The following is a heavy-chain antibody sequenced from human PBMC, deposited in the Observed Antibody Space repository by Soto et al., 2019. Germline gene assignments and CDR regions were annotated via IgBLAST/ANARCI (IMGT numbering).Heavy chain of an antibody. V-gene: IGHV4-59*01. CDR2: IYYSGST. Sequence: PSETLSLTCTVSGGSISSYYWSWIRQPPGKGLEWIGYIYYSGSTDYDPSLKSRVTISVDTSKDQFSLKLSSVTAADTAVYYCARRRGTYFDFWGQGTLVTVSS. CDR3: ARRRGTYFDF. CDR1: GGSISSYY. J-gene: IGHJ4*02. D-gene: IGHD3-10*01.